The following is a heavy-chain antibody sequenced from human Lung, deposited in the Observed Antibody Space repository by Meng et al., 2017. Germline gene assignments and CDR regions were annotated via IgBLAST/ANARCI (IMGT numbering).Heavy chain of an antibody. V-gene: IGHV4-34*01. CDR2: INHSGST. CDR3: ARGPTTMAHDFDY. D-gene: IGHD4-11*01. CDR1: GGSFGDYY. J-gene: IGHJ4*02. Sequence: QGQLQQWGAGLLKPSGTLSLTCVVSGGSFGDYYWSWIRQPPGKGLEWIGEINHSGSTNYNPSLESRATISVDTSQNNLSLKLSSVTAADSAVYYCARGPTTMAHDFDYWGQGTLVTVSS.